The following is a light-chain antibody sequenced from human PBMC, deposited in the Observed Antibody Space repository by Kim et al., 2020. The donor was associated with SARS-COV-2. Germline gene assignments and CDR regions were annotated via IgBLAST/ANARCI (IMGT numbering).Light chain of an antibody. J-gene: IGKJ1*01. CDR3: QKYNSAPWT. V-gene: IGKV1-27*01. CDR2: AAS. Sequence: ASIGDRVTITRRASQDSANSLAWYQQKPGKVPQVLIYAASTLQSGVPSRFSGSGSGTEFTLTIDSLQTEDVATYYCQKYNSAPWTFGPGTKVDIK. CDR1: QDSANS.